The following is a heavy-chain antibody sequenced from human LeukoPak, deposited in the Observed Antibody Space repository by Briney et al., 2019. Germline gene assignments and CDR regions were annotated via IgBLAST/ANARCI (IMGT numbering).Heavy chain of an antibody. V-gene: IGHV3-30*02. CDR1: GFTFSSYG. Sequence: PGGSLRLSCAASGFTFSSYGMHWVRQAPGKGLEWVAFIRYDGSNKYYADSVKGRFTISRDNSKNTLYLQMNSLRAEDTAVYYCAKDMGSSIAAPLGAFDIWGQGTMVTVSS. CDR3: AKDMGSSIAAPLGAFDI. CDR2: IRYDGSNK. J-gene: IGHJ3*02. D-gene: IGHD6-6*01.